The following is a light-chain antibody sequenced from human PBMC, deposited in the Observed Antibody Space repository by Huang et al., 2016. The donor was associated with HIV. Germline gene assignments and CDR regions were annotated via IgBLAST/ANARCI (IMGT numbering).Light chain of an antibody. V-gene: IGKV3-20*01. CDR1: QSVSSSY. J-gene: IGKJ1*01. CDR3: QQYGTSPQT. Sequence: EIVLTQSPGTLFLSPGERATLSCRASQSVSSSYLAWYQQKPGQAPRLVIHGASSRATGIQDRFSGSGSGTDFTLTISRLEPEDFAVYYCQQYGTSPQTFGQGTKVEIK. CDR2: GAS.